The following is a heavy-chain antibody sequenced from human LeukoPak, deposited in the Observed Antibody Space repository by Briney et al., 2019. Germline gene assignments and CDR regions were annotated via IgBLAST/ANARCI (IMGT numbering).Heavy chain of an antibody. V-gene: IGHV4-31*03. CDR3: ARERSLTVAGTNWFDP. D-gene: IGHD6-19*01. CDR1: GGSISSGGYY. CDR2: IYYSGST. Sequence: SETLSLTCTVSGGSISSGGYYWSWIRQHPGKGLEWIGYIYYSGSTYYNPSLKSRVTISVDTSKNQFSLKLSSVTAADTAVYYCARERSLTVAGTNWFDPWGQGTLVTVSS. J-gene: IGHJ5*02.